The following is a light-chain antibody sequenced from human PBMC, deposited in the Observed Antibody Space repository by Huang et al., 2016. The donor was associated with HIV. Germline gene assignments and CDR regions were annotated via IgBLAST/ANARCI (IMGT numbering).Light chain of an antibody. CDR2: DAS. CDR3: QQYDSFLRELT. J-gene: IGKJ4*01. CDR1: QDITNH. Sequence: DIQMTQSPSSLSASVGDRVTITCQASQDITNHLNWYQQKPGKAPKLLIYDASNLETGVPSRFSGSRSGINFTFTISSLQPEDIATYYCQQYDSFLRELTFGGGTKVEIK. V-gene: IGKV1-33*01.